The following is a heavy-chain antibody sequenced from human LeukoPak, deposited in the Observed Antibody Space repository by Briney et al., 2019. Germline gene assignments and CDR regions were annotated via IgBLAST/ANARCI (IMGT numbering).Heavy chain of an antibody. CDR1: GFTFSMDW. J-gene: IGHJ1*01. CDR3: SLEGSSWYRYFQH. V-gene: IGHV3-7*05. CDR2: IKQDGREN. D-gene: IGHD6-13*01. Sequence: GGALRLSGACSGFTFSMDWMSWVGQGPGKGLEWVANIKQDGRENYYLASVKGRFNNSRDHAKNSLYLQMNRLRAEDPAVYYSSLEGSSWYRYFQHWGKGTLVSVSS.